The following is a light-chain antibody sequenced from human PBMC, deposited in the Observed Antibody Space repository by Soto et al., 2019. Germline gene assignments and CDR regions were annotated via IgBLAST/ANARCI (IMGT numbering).Light chain of an antibody. CDR1: QSVSSS. J-gene: IGKJ5*01. Sequence: EIVVTQSPATLSVSPGERVTLSCRASQSVSSSSAWYQQRPGQAPRLLIYDTSTRAAGISARFSGSGSGTEFTLTISSLQSEDFAVYYCQQRSNWPITFGQGTRLEIK. CDR2: DTS. V-gene: IGKV3-15*01. CDR3: QQRSNWPIT.